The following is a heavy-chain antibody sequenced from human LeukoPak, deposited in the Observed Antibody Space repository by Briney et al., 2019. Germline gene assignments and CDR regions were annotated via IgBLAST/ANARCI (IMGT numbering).Heavy chain of an antibody. J-gene: IGHJ4*02. CDR2: LKQDGSEK. CDR3: ARGGDYPDY. CDR1: GFTFSTYW. Sequence: PGGSLRLSCAASGFTFSTYWMSWVRQAPGKGLEWVANLKQDGSEKYYVDSVKGRFTISRDNANNPLYLQMNSLRAEDTAVYYCARGGDYPDYWGQGTLVTVSS. V-gene: IGHV3-7*05.